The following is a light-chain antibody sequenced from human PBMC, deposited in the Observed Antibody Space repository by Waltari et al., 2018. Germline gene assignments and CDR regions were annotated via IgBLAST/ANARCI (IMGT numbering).Light chain of an antibody. CDR3: QQSSTALYI. J-gene: IGKJ2*01. CDR1: QSIGRS. V-gene: IGKV1-39*01. CDR2: AAS. Sequence: IQMTQSPISLSASVGDRVTITCRASQSIGRSLNWYQQQPGKAPRLLIYAASSLQSGVPSRCSGSGSGTDFTLTISSLQPEDFATYYCQQSSTALYIFGQATKLYIK.